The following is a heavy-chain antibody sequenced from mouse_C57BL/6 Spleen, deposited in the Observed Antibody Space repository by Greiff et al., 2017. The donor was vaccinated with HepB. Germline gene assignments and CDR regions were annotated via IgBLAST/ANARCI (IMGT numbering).Heavy chain of an antibody. CDR3: ARDENYGSSYVYWYFDV. CDR1: GFTFSDYY. J-gene: IGHJ1*03. D-gene: IGHD1-1*01. CDR2: INYDGSST. Sequence: EVQVVESEGGLVQPGSSMKLSCTASGFTFSDYYMAWVRQVPEKGLEWVANINYDGSSTYYLDSLKSRFIISRDNAKNILYLQMSSLKSEDTATYYCARDENYGSSYVYWYFDVWGTGTTVTVSS. V-gene: IGHV5-16*01.